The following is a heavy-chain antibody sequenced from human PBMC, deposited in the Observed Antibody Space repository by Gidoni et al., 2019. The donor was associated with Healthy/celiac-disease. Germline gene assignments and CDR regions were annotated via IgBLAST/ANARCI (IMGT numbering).Heavy chain of an antibody. J-gene: IGHJ6*02. V-gene: IGHV3-21*01. CDR3: ARDRSVRKYQLSYYYYGMDV. CDR2: ISSSSSYI. Sequence: DVPLVESGGGLVKPVGSLRLSCAAHGFPFSSSSMHWVRQAPGKGLEWVSSISSSSSYIYYADSVKGRFTISRDNAKNSLYLQMNSLRAEDTAVYYCARDRSVRKYQLSYYYYGMDVWGQGTTVTVSS. D-gene: IGHD2-2*01. CDR1: GFPFSSSS.